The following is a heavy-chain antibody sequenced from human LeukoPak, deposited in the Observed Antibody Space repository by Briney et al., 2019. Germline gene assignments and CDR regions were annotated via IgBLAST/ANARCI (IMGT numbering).Heavy chain of an antibody. CDR2: ISGGGGST. CDR3: AKGGKWDVTPFDY. D-gene: IGHD1-26*01. CDR1: GFTFTSYS. J-gene: IGHJ4*02. Sequence: GGSLRLSCAASGFTFTSYSMNWVRQAPGKGLEWVSTISGGGGSTYYADSVKGRFTISRDNSKNTLYLQVNRLRAEDTAVYYCAKGGKWDVTPFDYWGQGTLVTVSS. V-gene: IGHV3-23*01.